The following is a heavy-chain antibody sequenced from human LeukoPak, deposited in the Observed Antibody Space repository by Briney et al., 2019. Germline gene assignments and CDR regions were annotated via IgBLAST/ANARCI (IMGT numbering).Heavy chain of an antibody. CDR3: ARSRIAMVRGGPSYFDY. CDR1: GGSISSSSYY. Sequence: SETLFLTCTVSGGSISSSSYYWGWIRQPPGKGLEWIGSIYYSGSTYYNPSLKSRLTISVDTSKNQFSLKLSSVTAADTAVYYCARSRIAMVRGGPSYFDYWGQGTLVTVSS. J-gene: IGHJ4*02. V-gene: IGHV4-39*07. CDR2: IYYSGST. D-gene: IGHD3-10*01.